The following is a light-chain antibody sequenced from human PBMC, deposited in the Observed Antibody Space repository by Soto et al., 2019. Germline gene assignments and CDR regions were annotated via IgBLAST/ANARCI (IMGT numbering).Light chain of an antibody. CDR3: QQYVSSPWT. J-gene: IGKJ1*01. V-gene: IGKV3-20*01. Sequence: EIVMTQSTATLSLSPGERATLSCRASQSVSSSYLAWYQQKPGQAPRLLIYEAASRATGIPGRFSGSGSGTDFTLTISRLEPEDFVVYYCQQYVSSPWTFGQGTKVDIK. CDR2: EAA. CDR1: QSVSSSY.